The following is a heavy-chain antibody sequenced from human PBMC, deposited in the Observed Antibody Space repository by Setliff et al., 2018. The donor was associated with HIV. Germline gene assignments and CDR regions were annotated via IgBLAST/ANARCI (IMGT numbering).Heavy chain of an antibody. CDR2: IIPILGIA. D-gene: IGHD2-2*01. Sequence: SVKVSCKASGGTFSSYAISWVRQAPGQGLEWMGGIIPILGIANYAQKFQGRVTITADKSTSTAYMELSSLRSEDTAVYYCANRYCSSTSCYLGWFDPWGQGTLVTV. V-gene: IGHV1-69*10. CDR1: GGTFSSYA. J-gene: IGHJ5*02. CDR3: ANRYCSSTSCYLGWFDP.